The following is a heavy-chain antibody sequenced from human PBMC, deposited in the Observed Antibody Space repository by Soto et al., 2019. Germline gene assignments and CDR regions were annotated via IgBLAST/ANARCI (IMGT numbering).Heavy chain of an antibody. Sequence: SETLSLICAVSGGSIGTSNLFWGWIRQPPGKGLQWIGSIASSGRTFYSPSLKSRLTISVDSSNNEFSLRLNTVTAADSAVYFCARHPNVTPFFEYWGQGHPVTVSS. CDR3: ARHPNVTPFFEY. D-gene: IGHD3-10*02. J-gene: IGHJ4*02. CDR1: GGSIGTSNLF. CDR2: IASSGRT. V-gene: IGHV4-39*01.